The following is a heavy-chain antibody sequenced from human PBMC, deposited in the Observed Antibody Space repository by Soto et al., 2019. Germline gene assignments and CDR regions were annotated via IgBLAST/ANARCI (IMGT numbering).Heavy chain of an antibody. J-gene: IGHJ5*02. V-gene: IGHV4-34*01. CDR1: GGSFSGYY. CDR3: ARAPFGAAATNWFDP. D-gene: IGHD2-2*01. CDR2: INHSGST. Sequence: SETLSLTCAVYGGSFSGYYWSWIRQPPGKGLEWIGEINHSGSTNYNPSLKSRVTISVDTSKNQFSLKLSSVTAADTAVYYCARAPFGAAATNWFDPWGQ.